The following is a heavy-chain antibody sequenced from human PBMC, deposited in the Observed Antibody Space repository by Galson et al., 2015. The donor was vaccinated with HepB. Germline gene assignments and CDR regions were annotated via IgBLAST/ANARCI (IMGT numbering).Heavy chain of an antibody. D-gene: IGHD6-19*01. Sequence: SLRLSCAASGFTFSSYGMHWVRQAPGKGLEWVAVISYDGSNKYYADSVKGRFTISRDNSKNTLYLQMNSLRAEDTAVYYCAKGGYSSGWYRRFAFDIWGQGTMVTVSS. CDR3: AKGGYSSGWYRRFAFDI. CDR2: ISYDGSNK. CDR1: GFTFSSYG. J-gene: IGHJ3*02. V-gene: IGHV3-30*18.